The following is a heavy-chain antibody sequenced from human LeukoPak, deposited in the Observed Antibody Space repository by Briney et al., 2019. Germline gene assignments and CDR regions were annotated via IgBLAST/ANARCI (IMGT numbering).Heavy chain of an antibody. D-gene: IGHD4-11*01. Sequence: GGSLRLSCAASGFTFSSYSMNWVRQAPGKGLEWVSSISSSSSTIYYSDSVKGRFTISRDNAKNSLYLQMNNLRAEDTAVYYCARYSNYQTYFFDYWGQGTLVTVSS. CDR1: GFTFSSYS. V-gene: IGHV3-48*01. CDR2: ISSSSSTI. J-gene: IGHJ4*02. CDR3: ARYSNYQTYFFDY.